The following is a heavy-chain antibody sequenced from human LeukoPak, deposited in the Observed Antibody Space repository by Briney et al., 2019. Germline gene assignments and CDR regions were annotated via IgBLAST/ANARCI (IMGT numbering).Heavy chain of an antibody. D-gene: IGHD3-3*01. Sequence: ASVKVSCKASGYTFTSYYMHWVRQAPGQGLEWMGIINPSGGSTSYAQKFQGRVTMTRDTSTSTVYMELSSLRSEDTAVYYCAREKYYDFWSGYYTVAPLDYWGQGTLVTVCS. CDR2: INPSGGST. V-gene: IGHV1-46*01. CDR1: GYTFTSYY. CDR3: AREKYYDFWSGYYTVAPLDY. J-gene: IGHJ4*02.